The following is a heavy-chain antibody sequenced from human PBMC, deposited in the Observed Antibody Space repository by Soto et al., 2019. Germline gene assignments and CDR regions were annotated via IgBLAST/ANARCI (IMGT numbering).Heavy chain of an antibody. D-gene: IGHD3-10*01. J-gene: IGHJ6*03. Sequence: EVQLVESGGGLVKPGGSLRLSCAASGFTFSNAWMSWVRQAPGKGLEWVGRIKSKTDGGTTDYAAPVKGRFTISRDDSKNTLYLQMNSLKTEDTDVYYCTTDYFYHYYYYMDVWGKGTTVTVSS. CDR2: IKSKTDGGTT. CDR1: GFTFSNAW. CDR3: TTDYFYHYYYYMDV. V-gene: IGHV3-15*01.